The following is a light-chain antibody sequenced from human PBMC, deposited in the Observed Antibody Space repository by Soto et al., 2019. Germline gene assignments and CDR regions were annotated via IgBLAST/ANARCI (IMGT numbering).Light chain of an antibody. Sequence: QSVLTQPPSVSGAPGQRVTISCTGSSSNIGAGYDVHWYQQLPGTAPKLLIYGNSNRPSGVPDQFSGSKSGTSASLAIAGLQAEDEADYSCQSYDSSLSALFGGGTKLTVL. V-gene: IGLV1-40*01. CDR3: QSYDSSLSAL. CDR2: GNS. CDR1: SSNIGAGYD. J-gene: IGLJ3*02.